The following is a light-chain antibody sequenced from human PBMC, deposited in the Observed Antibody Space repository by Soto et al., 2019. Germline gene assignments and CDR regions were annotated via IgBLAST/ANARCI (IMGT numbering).Light chain of an antibody. J-gene: IGKJ1*01. V-gene: IGKV1-5*01. CDR3: QQYNSYPWT. CDR1: QSISSF. Sequence: DIQMTQSPSTVSGSVGDRVTITCRASQSISSFVAWYQQKPGKAPKLLIYDASSLESGVPSTFSGSGSGTEFTLTISSLQPDDFATYYCQQYNSYPWTFGQGTMAVIK. CDR2: DAS.